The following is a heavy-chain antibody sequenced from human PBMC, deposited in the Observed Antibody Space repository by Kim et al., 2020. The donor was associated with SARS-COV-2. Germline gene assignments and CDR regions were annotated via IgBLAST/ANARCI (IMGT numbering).Heavy chain of an antibody. CDR2: IKQDGSEK. D-gene: IGHD2-8*01. V-gene: IGHV3-7*01. Sequence: GGSLRLSCAASGFTFSTYWMTWVRQAPGMGLEWVANIKQDGSEKYYVDSVKGRFTISRGNAKNSLYLQMNSLRAEDTAVYYCARYCTTSSCYYYYGMDVWGHGTTVTVSS. CDR1: GFTFSTYW. CDR3: ARYCTTSSCYYYYGMDV. J-gene: IGHJ6*02.